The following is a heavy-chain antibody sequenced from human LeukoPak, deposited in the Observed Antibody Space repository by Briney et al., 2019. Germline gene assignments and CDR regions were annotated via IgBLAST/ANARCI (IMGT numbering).Heavy chain of an antibody. CDR3: ATVGDHYHWYLDL. CDR1: GFTVGSKY. CDR2: IYSGSST. J-gene: IGHJ2*01. V-gene: IGHV3-53*01. D-gene: IGHD3-10*01. Sequence: GGSLTLSCAASGFTVGSKYMNWLRQAPGKGLEWVSIIYSGSSTYYADSVKGRFTVSRDDSKNTLYLQMNSARADDTAMYYCATVGDHYHWYLDLWGRGTLVSVSS.